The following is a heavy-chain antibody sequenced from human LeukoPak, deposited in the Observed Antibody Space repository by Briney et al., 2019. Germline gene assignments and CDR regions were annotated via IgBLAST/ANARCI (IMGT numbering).Heavy chain of an antibody. CDR3: ARDLGWFGNFDY. CDR1: GYTFTGYY. V-gene: IGHV1-2*02. CDR2: INPNSGGT. J-gene: IGHJ4*02. Sequence: ASVKVSCEASGYTFTGYYMHWVRQAPGQGLEWMGWINPNSGGTNYAQRFQGRVTMTRDTSISTAYMELSRLRSDDTAVYYCARDLGWFGNFDYWGQGTLVTVSS. D-gene: IGHD3-10*01.